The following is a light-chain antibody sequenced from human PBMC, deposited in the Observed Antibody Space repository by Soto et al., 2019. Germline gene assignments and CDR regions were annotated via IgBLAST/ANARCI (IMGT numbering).Light chain of an antibody. V-gene: IGLV2-14*01. J-gene: IGLJ1*01. CDR2: GVS. CDR3: SSYTSSSTYV. CDR1: TIDVGGYRY. Sequence: QSVLTVPASVCGSPGQSITISCTGTTIDVGGYRYVSWYQQHPGKAPKLMIYGVSNRPSGVSNRFSGSKSGNTASLTISGLQAEDEADYYCSSYTSSSTYVFGTGTKVTVL.